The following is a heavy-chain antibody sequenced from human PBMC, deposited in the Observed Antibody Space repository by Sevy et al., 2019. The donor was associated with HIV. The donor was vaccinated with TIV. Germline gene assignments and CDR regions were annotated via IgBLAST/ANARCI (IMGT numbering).Heavy chain of an antibody. V-gene: IGHV3-21*01. CDR2: ISNSPSYI. J-gene: IGHJ4*02. D-gene: IGHD3-22*01. CDR1: GFTFISFT. Sequence: GGSLRLSCAASGFTFISFTMNWVRQAPGKGLEWVSSISNSPSYIYYADSVKGRFTISRDNAKNALYLQMNSLRAEDTAVYYCARDRYYDSSGYYFDYWGQGTLVTVSS. CDR3: ARDRYYDSSGYYFDY.